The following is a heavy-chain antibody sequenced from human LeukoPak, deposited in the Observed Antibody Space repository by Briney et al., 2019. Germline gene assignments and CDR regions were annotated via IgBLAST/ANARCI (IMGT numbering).Heavy chain of an antibody. Sequence: GGSLRLSCAASGFIFSSYSMNWVRQAPGKGLEWVSSISSNSAYIYYADSVKGRFTTSRDNAKNSLYLQMNSLRAEDTAVYYCARDMDVWGQGTTVTVSS. V-gene: IGHV3-21*01. CDR1: GFIFSSYS. CDR2: ISSNSAYI. J-gene: IGHJ6*02. CDR3: ARDMDV.